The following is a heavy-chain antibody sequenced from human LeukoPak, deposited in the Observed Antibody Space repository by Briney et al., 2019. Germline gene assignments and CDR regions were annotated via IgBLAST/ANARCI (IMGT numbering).Heavy chain of an antibody. CDR2: IYYSGTS. Sequence: PSETLSLTCTVSGGSIRSPHWSWIRQPPGKGLEFIGYIYYSGTSNYNPSLKSRVTMSVDTSNNQFSLKLNSVTAADTAVYYCAKAAGYSTIYWFDPWGQGTLVTVSS. V-gene: IGHV4-59*11. CDR1: GGSIRSPH. D-gene: IGHD6-13*01. CDR3: AKAAGYSTIYWFDP. J-gene: IGHJ5*02.